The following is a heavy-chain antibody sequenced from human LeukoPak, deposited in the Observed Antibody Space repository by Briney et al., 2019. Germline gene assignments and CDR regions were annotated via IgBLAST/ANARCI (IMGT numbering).Heavy chain of an antibody. Sequence: ASVKVSCKASGYTFTSYDINWVRQATGQGLEWVGWMNPNSGNTGYAQKFQGRVTMTRNTSISTAYMELSSLRSEDTAVYYCARAGLTTLTHYYYYYMDVWGKGTTVTVSS. CDR3: ARAGLTTLTHYYYYYMDV. CDR1: GYTFTSYD. J-gene: IGHJ6*03. CDR2: MNPNSGNT. D-gene: IGHD1-1*01. V-gene: IGHV1-8*01.